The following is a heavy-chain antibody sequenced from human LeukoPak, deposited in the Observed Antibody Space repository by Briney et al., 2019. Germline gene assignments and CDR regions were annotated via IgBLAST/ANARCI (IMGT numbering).Heavy chain of an antibody. CDR2: ISSGGSTT. J-gene: IGHJ4*02. Sequence: SGGSLRLSCAASGFSFSDYYISWIRQAPGKGLEWVSYISSGGSTTYYADSVKGRFTISRDNAQKSVYLQMNSLRVEDTAVYYCARDYPLAYGVAGEASSDYWGREPWSPSPQ. D-gene: IGHD4-17*01. CDR3: ARDYPLAYGVAGEASSDY. V-gene: IGHV3-11*01. CDR1: GFSFSDYY.